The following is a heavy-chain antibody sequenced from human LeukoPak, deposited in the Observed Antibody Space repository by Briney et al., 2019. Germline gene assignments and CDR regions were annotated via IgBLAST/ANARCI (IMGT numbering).Heavy chain of an antibody. V-gene: IGHV3-53*01. J-gene: IGHJ3*02. D-gene: IGHD3-3*01. CDR3: ARRKYDFWSGYYGTANDAFDI. CDR2: IYSDNT. Sequence: RPGGSLRLSCTVSGFTVSSNSMSWVRQAPGKGLEWVTFIYSDNTHYSDSVKGRFTISRDNSKNSLYLQMNSLRAEDTAVYYCARRKYDFWSGYYGTANDAFDIWGQGTMVTVSS. CDR1: GFTVSSNS.